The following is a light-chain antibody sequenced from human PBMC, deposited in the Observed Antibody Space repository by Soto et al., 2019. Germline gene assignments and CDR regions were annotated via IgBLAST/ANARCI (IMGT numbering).Light chain of an antibody. CDR2: DAS. J-gene: IGKJ5*01. CDR1: QSVNNY. Sequence: EIVLTQSPATLSLSPGEGATLSCRAGQSVNNYLAWYQHKPGQAPRLLIYDASNRATGIPARFSGSGSGTDFTLTISSLEPEDFAVYYCQQHSHLITFGQGTRLEIK. CDR3: QQHSHLIT. V-gene: IGKV3-11*01.